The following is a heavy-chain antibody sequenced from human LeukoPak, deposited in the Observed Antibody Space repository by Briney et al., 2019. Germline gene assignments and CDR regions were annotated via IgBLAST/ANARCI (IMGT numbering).Heavy chain of an antibody. J-gene: IGHJ4*02. Sequence: GGSLRLSCAASGFTFSSYGMHWVRQAPGKGLEWVAVISYDGSNKYYADSVKGRFTISRDNSKNTLYLQMNSLRAEDTAVYYCAKDGGDVIAVAGTHFDYWGQGTLVTVSS. V-gene: IGHV3-30*18. CDR3: AKDGGDVIAVAGTHFDY. D-gene: IGHD6-19*01. CDR2: ISYDGSNK. CDR1: GFTFSSYG.